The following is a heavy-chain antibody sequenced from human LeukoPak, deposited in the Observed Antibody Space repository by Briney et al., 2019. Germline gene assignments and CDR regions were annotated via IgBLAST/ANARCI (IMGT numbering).Heavy chain of an antibody. CDR1: GIPFSDYY. J-gene: IGHJ4*02. CDR2: ISSSSSYT. V-gene: IGHV3-11*03. D-gene: IGHD6-13*01. Sequence: PGCSLRLSCVLSGIPFSDYYMNWLRQAPGKGLEWISYISSSSSYTDYAESVKGRFTISRDNAKSALYLQMNSLRLEDTAVYYCAAGTAADFWGQGTLVTVSS. CDR3: AAGTAADF.